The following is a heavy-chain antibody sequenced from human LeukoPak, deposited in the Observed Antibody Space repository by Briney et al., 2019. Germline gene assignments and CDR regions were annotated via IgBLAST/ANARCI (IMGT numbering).Heavy chain of an antibody. J-gene: IGHJ6*03. CDR3: ARGDYGSGSHYSPNSYHMDV. CDR2: INHNSGGT. V-gene: IGHV1-2*02. Sequence: ASVKVSCKASGYTFTGYFMYWVRQAPGQGLEWMGWINHNSGGTNYAQKFQGRVTMTRDTSISTSYMELSRLRSDDTAVYYCARGDYGSGSHYSPNSYHMDVWGKGTTVTISS. D-gene: IGHD3-10*01. CDR1: GYTFTGYF.